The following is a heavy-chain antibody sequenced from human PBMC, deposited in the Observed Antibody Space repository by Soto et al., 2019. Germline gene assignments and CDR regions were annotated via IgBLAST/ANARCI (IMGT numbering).Heavy chain of an antibody. CDR1: GYSSTDYH. Sequence: ASVKVSCKASGYSSTDYHIHWVRQAPGQGLDWMGRISANSGDTNNAQKFQGWVTMTRDRSISTAYMELRGLRSDDTAVYYCARCGNWNYASDYWGQGTLVTVSS. D-gene: IGHD1-7*01. CDR2: ISANSGDT. J-gene: IGHJ4*02. CDR3: ARCGNWNYASDY. V-gene: IGHV1-2*04.